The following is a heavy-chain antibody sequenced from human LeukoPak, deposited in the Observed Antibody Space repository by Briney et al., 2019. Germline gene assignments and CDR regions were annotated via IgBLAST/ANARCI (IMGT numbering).Heavy chain of an antibody. CDR1: GFDFYTYG. V-gene: IGHV3-30*03. J-gene: IGHJ3*02. CDR3: ARDDTHYGSSGSFYDAFDI. CDR2: ISYDGNKK. Sequence: GRSLRLSCAASGFDFYTYGMHWVRQAPGKGLEWVAVISYDGNKKYYVDSVKGRFTISRDNAKNSLYLQMNSLRAEDTAVYYCARDDTHYGSSGSFYDAFDIWGQGTMVTVSS. D-gene: IGHD3-22*01.